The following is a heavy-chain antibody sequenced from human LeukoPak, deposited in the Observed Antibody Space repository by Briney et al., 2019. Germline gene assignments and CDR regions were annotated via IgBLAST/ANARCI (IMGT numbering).Heavy chain of an antibody. D-gene: IGHD3-10*01. CDR1: GFTFSSYA. CDR2: IYSGGST. V-gene: IGHV3-53*04. Sequence: PGGSLRLSCAASGFTFSSYAMHWVRQAPGKGLEWVSVIYSGGSTYYADSVKGRFTISRHNSKNTVYLQMNSLRAEDTAVYYCASRGGFSYFDYWGQGSLVTVSS. CDR3: ASRGGFSYFDY. J-gene: IGHJ4*02.